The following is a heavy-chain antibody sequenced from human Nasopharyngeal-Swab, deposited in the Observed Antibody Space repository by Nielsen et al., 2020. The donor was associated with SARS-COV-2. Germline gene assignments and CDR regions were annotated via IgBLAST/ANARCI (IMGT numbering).Heavy chain of an antibody. CDR1: GFTFRSYW. J-gene: IGHJ1*01. Sequence: GESLKISCAASGFTFRSYWLSWVRQAPGKGLEWVANIKQDGSEKYYVDSVKGRFTISRDNAKNSLYLQMNSLRAEDTAVYYCARVESSSWYFQHWGQGTLVTVPS. D-gene: IGHD6-13*01. V-gene: IGHV3-7*01. CDR2: IKQDGSEK. CDR3: ARVESSSWYFQH.